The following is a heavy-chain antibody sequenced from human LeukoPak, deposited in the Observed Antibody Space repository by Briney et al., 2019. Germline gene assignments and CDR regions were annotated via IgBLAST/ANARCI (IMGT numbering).Heavy chain of an antibody. V-gene: IGHV3-23*01. CDR3: ARVSGTIRVWPQPFGDGMDV. CDR1: GGSISSSN. D-gene: IGHD3-10*01. CDR2: ISGSGGST. J-gene: IGHJ6*02. Sequence: PSGTLSLTCAVSGGSISSSNWWSWVRQPPGKGLEWASAISGSGGSTYYADSVKGRFTISRDNSKNTLYLQMNSLRAEDTAVYYCARVSGTIRVWPQPFGDGMDVWGQGTTVTVSS.